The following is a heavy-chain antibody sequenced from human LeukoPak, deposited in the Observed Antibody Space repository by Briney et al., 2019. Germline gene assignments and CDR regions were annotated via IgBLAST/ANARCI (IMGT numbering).Heavy chain of an antibody. CDR2: ISYDGSNK. D-gene: IGHD6-19*01. CDR1: GFTFSSYA. CDR3: AKGGLEGWNYFDC. V-gene: IGHV3-30-3*01. Sequence: GGSLRLSCAASGFTFSSYAMHWVRQAPGKGLEWVAVISYDGSNKYYADSVKGRFTISRDNSKNTLYLQMNSLRAEDTALYYCAKGGLEGWNYFDCWGQGTLVTVSS. J-gene: IGHJ4*02.